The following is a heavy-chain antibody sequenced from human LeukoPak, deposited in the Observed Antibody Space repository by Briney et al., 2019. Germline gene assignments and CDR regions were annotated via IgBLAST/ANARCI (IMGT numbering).Heavy chain of an antibody. V-gene: IGHV3-30*18. J-gene: IGHJ4*02. Sequence: GGSLRLSCAASGFTFNRYGMHWVRQAPGKGLEWVAVISYDGSNKYYADSVKGRFTISRDNSKNTLSLQMNSLRGEDTAVYYCAKGSAERFYYGAESTGPHWGQGILVTVSP. CDR3: AKGSAERFYYGAESTGPH. D-gene: IGHD3-10*01. CDR1: GFTFNRYG. CDR2: ISYDGSNK.